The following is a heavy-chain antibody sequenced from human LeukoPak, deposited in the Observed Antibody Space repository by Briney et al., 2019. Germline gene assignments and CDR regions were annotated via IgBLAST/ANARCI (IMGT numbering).Heavy chain of an antibody. CDR3: AKDKPIIVLPTAVDAFDI. V-gene: IGHV3-48*01. D-gene: IGHD2-2*01. CDR2: ISASSQTI. J-gene: IGHJ3*02. Sequence: GGSLRLSCATSGFTFNYYVMKWVRQAPGKGLECLSYISASSQTIYYADSVEGRFTISRDNSKNTLYLQMNSLRAEDTAVYYCAKDKPIIVLPTAVDAFDIWGQGTVVTVSS. CDR1: GFTFNYYV.